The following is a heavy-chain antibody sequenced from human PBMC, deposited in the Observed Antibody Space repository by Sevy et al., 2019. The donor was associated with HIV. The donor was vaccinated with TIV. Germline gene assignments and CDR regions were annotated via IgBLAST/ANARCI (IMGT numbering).Heavy chain of an antibody. D-gene: IGHD5-12*01. CDR2: INPNSGGT. CDR3: ARDPESGYSGYETYYYYGMDV. V-gene: IGHV1-2*02. CDR1: GYTFTGYY. Sequence: ASVKVSCKASGYTFTGYYMHWVRQAPGQGLEWMGWINPNSGGTNYAQKFQGRVTMTRDTSISTAYMELSRLRSDDTAVYYCARDPESGYSGYETYYYYGMDVWGQRTSVTVSS. J-gene: IGHJ6*02.